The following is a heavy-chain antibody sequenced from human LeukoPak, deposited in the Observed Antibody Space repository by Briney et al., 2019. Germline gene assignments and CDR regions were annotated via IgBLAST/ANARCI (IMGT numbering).Heavy chain of an antibody. Sequence: SETLSLTCTVSGGSISSSSYYWGWIRQPPGKGLEWIGSIYYSGSTYYNPSLKSRVTISVDTSKNQFSLKLSSVTAADTAVYYCAWSIAVADPYDYWGQGTLVTVSS. J-gene: IGHJ4*02. CDR1: GGSISSSSYY. V-gene: IGHV4-39*07. D-gene: IGHD6-19*01. CDR3: AWSIAVADPYDY. CDR2: IYYSGST.